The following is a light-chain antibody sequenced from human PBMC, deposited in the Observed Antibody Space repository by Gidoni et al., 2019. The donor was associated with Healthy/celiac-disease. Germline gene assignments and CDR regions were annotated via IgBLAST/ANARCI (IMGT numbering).Light chain of an antibody. J-gene: IGKJ1*01. CDR3: QQYNNWPRWT. V-gene: IGKV3-15*01. Sequence: EIVMTQSPATLSVSPGERATLSCRASQSVSSNLAWYQPKPGQAPRLPIYSASPRATGIPARFSGSGSGTEFTLTISSLQSEDFAVYYCQQYNNWPRWTFGQGTKVEIK. CDR1: QSVSSN. CDR2: SAS.